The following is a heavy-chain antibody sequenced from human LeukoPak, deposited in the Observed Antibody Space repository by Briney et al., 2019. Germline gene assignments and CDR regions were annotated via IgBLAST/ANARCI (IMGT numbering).Heavy chain of an antibody. CDR1: GFTFSTYS. CDR3: TSNRPGYSSSRPDY. J-gene: IGHJ4*02. CDR2: ISSSSRRI. V-gene: IGHV3-48*01. D-gene: IGHD2-2*01. Sequence: GGSLRLSCAASGFTFSTYSMNWVRQAPGQGLEWVSYISSSSRRIFYAGSVEGRFTISRDNAKNSLYLQMNNLRAEDTAIYYCTSNRPGYSSSRPDYWGQGTLITVSS.